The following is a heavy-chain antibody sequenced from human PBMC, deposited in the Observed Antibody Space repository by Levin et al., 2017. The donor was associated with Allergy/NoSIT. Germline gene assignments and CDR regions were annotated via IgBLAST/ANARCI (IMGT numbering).Heavy chain of an antibody. D-gene: IGHD3-3*01. CDR3: AKYDFGVVLAGYYYYGMDV. J-gene: IGHJ6*02. CDR2: ISGSGGST. V-gene: IGHV3-23*01. Sequence: LSFSSSFFPFLLSSLSWVRQAPGKGLEWVSAISGSGGSTYYADSVKGRFTISLYHSKNTLYLQMNSLRAEDTAVYYCAKYDFGVVLAGYYYYGMDVWGQGTTVTVSS. CDR1: FFPFLLSS.